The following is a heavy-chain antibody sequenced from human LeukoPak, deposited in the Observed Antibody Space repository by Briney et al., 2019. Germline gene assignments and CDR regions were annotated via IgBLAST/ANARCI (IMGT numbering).Heavy chain of an antibody. J-gene: IGHJ4*02. V-gene: IGHV1-69*05. CDR1: GGTFSSYA. CDR3: AREIMASYSGSYYFDY. Sequence: ASVKVSCKASGGTFSSYAISWVRQAPGQGLEWMGRIIPIFGIANYAQKFQGRVTITTDESTSTAYMELSSLRSEDTAVYYCAREIMASYSGSYYFDYWGQGTLVTVSS. D-gene: IGHD1-26*01. CDR2: IIPIFGIA.